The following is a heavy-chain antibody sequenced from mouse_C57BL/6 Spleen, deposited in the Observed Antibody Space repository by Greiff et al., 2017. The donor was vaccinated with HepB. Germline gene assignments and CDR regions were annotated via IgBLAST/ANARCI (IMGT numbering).Heavy chain of an antibody. V-gene: IGHV5-17*01. CDR3: ARGIYYYAMDY. J-gene: IGHJ4*01. CDR1: GFTFSDYG. Sequence: DVKLVESGGGLVKPGGSLKLSCAASGFTFSDYGMHWVRQAPEKGLEWVAYISSGSSTIYYADTVKGRFTISRDNAKNTLFLQMTSLRSEDTAMYYCARGIYYYAMDYWGQGTSVTVSS. CDR2: ISSGSSTI.